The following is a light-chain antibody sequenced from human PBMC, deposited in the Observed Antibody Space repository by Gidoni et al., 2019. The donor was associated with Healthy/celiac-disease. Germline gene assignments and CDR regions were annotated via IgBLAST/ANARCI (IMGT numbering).Light chain of an antibody. CDR2: KVS. CDR1: QSLVYSDGNTY. V-gene: IGKV2-30*01. Sequence: DIVMTQSPLSLPVTLGQPASISCRSSQSLVYSDGNTYLKWFHQRPGQSPRPLSYKVSNRDSGVPDRFSGSGSGTDFTLKISRVEAEDVGVYYYMQGTHWITFGQGTRLEIK. CDR3: MQGTHWIT. J-gene: IGKJ5*01.